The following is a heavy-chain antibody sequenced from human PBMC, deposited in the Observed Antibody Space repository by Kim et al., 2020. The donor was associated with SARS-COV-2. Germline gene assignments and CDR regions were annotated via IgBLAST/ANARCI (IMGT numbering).Heavy chain of an antibody. J-gene: IGHJ6*02. CDR3: ARTLVLSGYYGMDV. V-gene: IGHV3-30*07. Sequence: YADSLKGRFTISRDNSKNTLYLQMNSLRAEDTAVYYCARTLVLSGYYGMDVWGQGTTVTVSS. D-gene: IGHD3-10*01.